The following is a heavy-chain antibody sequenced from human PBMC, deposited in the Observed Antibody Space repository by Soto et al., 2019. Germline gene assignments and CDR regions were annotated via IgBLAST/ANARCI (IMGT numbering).Heavy chain of an antibody. CDR2: INPSGGST. CDR1: GYTFTSYY. D-gene: IGHD3-22*01. Sequence: QVQLVQSGAEVKKPGASVKVSCRASGYTFTSYYMHWVRQAPGQGLEWMGIINPSGGSTSYAQKFQGRVTMTRDTSTSTVYMELSSLRSEDTAVYYCARGTTVVVIGYNWFDPWGQGTLVTVSS. CDR3: ARGTTVVVIGYNWFDP. J-gene: IGHJ5*02. V-gene: IGHV1-46*01.